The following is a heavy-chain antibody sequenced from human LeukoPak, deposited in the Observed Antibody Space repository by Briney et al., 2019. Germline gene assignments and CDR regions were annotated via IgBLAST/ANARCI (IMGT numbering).Heavy chain of an antibody. CDR3: AKGLVQTPQYGMDV. Sequence: GGSLRLSCAASGFTFSSCAINWVRQAPGKGLEWVSAISGSGNSTYYADSVKGRFTISRDKSKNTLYLQMNSLRAEDTAVYYCAKGLVQTPQYGMDVWGQGTTVTVSS. V-gene: IGHV3-23*01. J-gene: IGHJ6*02. CDR2: ISGSGNST. D-gene: IGHD4-23*01. CDR1: GFTFSSCA.